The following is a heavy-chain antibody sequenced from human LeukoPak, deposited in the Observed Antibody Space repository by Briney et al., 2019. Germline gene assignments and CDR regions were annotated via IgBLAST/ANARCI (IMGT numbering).Heavy chain of an antibody. Sequence: KPGGSLRLSCAASGFTFSDYYMSWIRQAPGKGLEWVSYISSSGSTIYYADSVKGRFTISRDNAKNSLYLQMNSMRAEDTAVYYCARALDLDYDISPDYWGQGTLVTVSS. CDR2: ISSSGSTI. CDR3: ARALDLDYDISPDY. D-gene: IGHD3-9*01. J-gene: IGHJ4*02. V-gene: IGHV3-11*01. CDR1: GFTFSDYY.